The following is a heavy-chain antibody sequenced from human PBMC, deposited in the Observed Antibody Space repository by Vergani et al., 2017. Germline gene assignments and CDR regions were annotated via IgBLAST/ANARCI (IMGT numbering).Heavy chain of an antibody. V-gene: IGHV3-23*01. CDR2: ISGSGGST. J-gene: IGHJ6*02. CDR1: GFTFNHYA. D-gene: IGHD5-12*01. Sequence: EVQLLESGGDLVQPGGSLRLSCAASGFTFNHYAMNWVRQAPGKGLEWVSGISGSGGSTYYAGSVKGRLTISRDSSKNTLYLQMYSLSAGDTAVYYCAKANPRNSGYDYLYYYHAMDVWGQGTTVTVSS. CDR3: AKANPRNSGYDYLYYYHAMDV.